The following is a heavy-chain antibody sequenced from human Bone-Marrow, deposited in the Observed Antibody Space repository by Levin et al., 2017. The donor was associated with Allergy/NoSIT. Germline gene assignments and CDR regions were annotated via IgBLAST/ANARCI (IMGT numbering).Heavy chain of an antibody. D-gene: IGHD5-12*01. CDR1: GGSISNSY. V-gene: IGHV4-59*01. J-gene: IGHJ6*02. Sequence: SETLSLTCSVSGGSISNSYWSWIRQAPGKGLEWIGYIKNSGTTKYNPSLNSRVTISADTSKNQVPLRLTSVTAADTAGYYCASLGYTISYYDYAVDVWGQGTTVTVSS. CDR2: IKNSGTT. CDR3: ASLGYTISYYDYAVDV.